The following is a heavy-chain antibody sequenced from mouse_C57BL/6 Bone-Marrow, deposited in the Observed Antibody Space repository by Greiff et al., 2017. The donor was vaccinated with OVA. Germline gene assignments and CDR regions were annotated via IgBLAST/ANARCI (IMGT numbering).Heavy chain of an antibody. D-gene: IGHD1-1*01. CDR2: INPSNGGT. CDR3: ARSEDYYGSSSLGYFDV. Sequence: VKLQQSGTELVKPGASVKLSCKASGYTFTSYWMHWVKQRPGQGLEWIGNINPSNGGTNYNEKFKSKATLTVDKSSSTAYLQLSSLTSEDSAVYYCARSEDYYGSSSLGYFDVWGTGTTVTVSS. CDR1: GYTFTSYW. V-gene: IGHV1-53*01. J-gene: IGHJ1*03.